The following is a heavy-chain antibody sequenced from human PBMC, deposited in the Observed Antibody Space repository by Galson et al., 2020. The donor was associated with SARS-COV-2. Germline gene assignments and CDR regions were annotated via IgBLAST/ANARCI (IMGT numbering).Heavy chain of an antibody. CDR2: INPAGGDK. Sequence: GGSLRLSCAATGFSFSSYWMSWVRQPPGKGLEWVAHINPAGGDKYYVDSVRGRFTISRDNAENSLYLEMNSLRAEDTAVYYCARVKSTAGGDLDYWGQGTLVTVSS. J-gene: IGHJ4*02. D-gene: IGHD4-17*01. CDR1: GFSFSSYW. V-gene: IGHV3-7*01. CDR3: ARVKSTAGGDLDY.